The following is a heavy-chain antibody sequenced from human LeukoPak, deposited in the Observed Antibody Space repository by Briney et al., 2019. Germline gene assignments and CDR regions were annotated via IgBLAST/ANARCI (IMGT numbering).Heavy chain of an antibody. CDR2: ISSSGDST. J-gene: IGHJ1*01. V-gene: IGHV3-23*01. Sequence: GGSLRLSCAASGFTFSSYAMSWVRQAPGKGLEWVSVISSSGDSTYYADSVKGRFTTSRDNSKNTLYLQMNSLRAEDTAIYYCAKSSWEQWLVFQHWGQGTLLTVSS. CDR3: AKSSWEQWLVFQH. D-gene: IGHD6-19*01. CDR1: GFTFSSYA.